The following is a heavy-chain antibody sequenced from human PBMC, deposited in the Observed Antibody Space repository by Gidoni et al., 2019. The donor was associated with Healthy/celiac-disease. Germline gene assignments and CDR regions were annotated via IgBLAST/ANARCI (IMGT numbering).Heavy chain of an antibody. CDR3: ARHFSVAARPQYFDY. D-gene: IGHD6-6*01. CDR2: IYYSGST. CDR1: GGSISSSSYY. V-gene: IGHV4-39*01. Sequence: QLQLQESGPGLVKPSETLSLTCTVSGGSISSSSYYWGWIRQPPGKGLEWIGSIYYSGSTYYNPSLKSRVTISVDTSKNQFSLKLSSVTAADTAVYYCARHFSVAARPQYFDYWGQGTLVTVSS. J-gene: IGHJ4*02.